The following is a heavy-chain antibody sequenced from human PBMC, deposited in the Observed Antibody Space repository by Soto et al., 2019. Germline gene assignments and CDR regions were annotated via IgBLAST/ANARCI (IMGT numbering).Heavy chain of an antibody. V-gene: IGHV3-23*01. Sequence: EVQLLESGGGLVQPGGSLRVSCAASGFTFSTYAMSWVRQAPGKGLEWVSAISDSGNSTYYADSVKGRLTISRDNSKNTLHLQMNSLRAEDTAVYYCAKDGGIAGAVEYFQHWGQGTLVTVSS. D-gene: IGHD6-13*01. J-gene: IGHJ1*01. CDR2: ISDSGNST. CDR3: AKDGGIAGAVEYFQH. CDR1: GFTFSTYA.